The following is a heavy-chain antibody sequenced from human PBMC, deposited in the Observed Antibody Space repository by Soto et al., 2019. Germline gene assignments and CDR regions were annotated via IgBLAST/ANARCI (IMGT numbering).Heavy chain of an antibody. CDR3: TTDAPFNKN. CDR2: IKSKTDGGTT. Sequence: PGGSLRLSCAASGFTFSNAWKSWVRQAPGKGLEWVGRIKSKTDGGTTDYAAPVKGRFTISRDDSKNTLFLQMDSLKTEDTAVYYCTTDAPFNKNGDQGPLLTGSS. D-gene: IGHD3-3*02. CDR1: GFTFSNAW. V-gene: IGHV3-15*01. J-gene: IGHJ4*02.